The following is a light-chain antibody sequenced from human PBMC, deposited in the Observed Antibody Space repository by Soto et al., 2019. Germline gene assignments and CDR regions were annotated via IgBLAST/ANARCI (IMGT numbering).Light chain of an antibody. Sequence: DIHMTQSPSTLSASVGDRVTITFRASQSNSSWLAWYQQKPGKAPKLLIYDASSLESGVPSRFSGSGSGTEFTLTISSLQPDDFATYYCQQYNSYSPWTFGQGAKVDIK. V-gene: IGKV1-5*01. J-gene: IGKJ1*01. CDR2: DAS. CDR3: QQYNSYSPWT. CDR1: QSNSSW.